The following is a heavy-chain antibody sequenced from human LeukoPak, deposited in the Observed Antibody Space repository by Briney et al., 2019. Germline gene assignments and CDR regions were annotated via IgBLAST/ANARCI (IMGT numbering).Heavy chain of an antibody. D-gene: IGHD3-3*01. V-gene: IGHV3-30*18. CDR2: ISHDGSNK. Sequence: GGSLRLSCEASGFTFSSYGMYWVRQAPGKGLEWVAVISHDGSNKYYADSVKGRFTISRDNSKNTLYLQMDSLRAEDTAVYYCAKRYDVLSGYYPPLDYWGQGTLVTVSS. CDR1: GFTFSSYG. CDR3: AKRYDVLSGYYPPLDY. J-gene: IGHJ4*02.